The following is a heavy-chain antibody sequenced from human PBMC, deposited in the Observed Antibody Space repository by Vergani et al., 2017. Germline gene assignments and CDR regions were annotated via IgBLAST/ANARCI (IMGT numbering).Heavy chain of an antibody. Sequence: QVQLVESGGGVVQPGRSLRLSCAASGFTFSSYAMHWVRQAPGKGLEWVAVISYDGSNKYYADSVKGRFTISRDNSKNTLYLQMNSLRAEDTAVYYCARSYCSSTSCYDFYVDYWGQGTLVTVSS. V-gene: IGHV3-30*04. D-gene: IGHD2-2*01. CDR2: ISYDGSNK. CDR1: GFTFSSYA. CDR3: ARSYCSSTSCYDFYVDY. J-gene: IGHJ4*02.